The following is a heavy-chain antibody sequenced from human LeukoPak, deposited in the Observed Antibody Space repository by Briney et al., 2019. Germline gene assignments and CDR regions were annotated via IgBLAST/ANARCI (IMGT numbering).Heavy chain of an antibody. CDR2: INAGNGNT. J-gene: IGHJ4*02. CDR3: ARDQPRSSSSRDY. Sequence: ASVKVSCKASGYTFTSYAMHWVRQAPGQRLEWMGWINAGNGNTKYSQKFQGRVTITRDTSASTAYMELRSLRSDDTAVYYCARDQPRSSSSRDYWGQGTLVTVSS. CDR1: GYTFTSYA. D-gene: IGHD6-13*01. V-gene: IGHV1-3*01.